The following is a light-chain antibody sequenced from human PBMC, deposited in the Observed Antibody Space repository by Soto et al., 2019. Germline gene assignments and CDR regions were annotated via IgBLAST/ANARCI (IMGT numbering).Light chain of an antibody. CDR3: SSYTSASALGI. CDR1: SSDVGNYNY. V-gene: IGLV2-14*01. J-gene: IGLJ2*01. CDR2: EVN. Sequence: QSALTQPASVSGSPGQSITISCTGTSSDVGNYNYVSWYRQHPGEAPKLIIFEVNNRPSGISNRFSGSKSGNTASLTISGLQIEDEAHYFCSSYTSASALGIFGGGTKLTVL.